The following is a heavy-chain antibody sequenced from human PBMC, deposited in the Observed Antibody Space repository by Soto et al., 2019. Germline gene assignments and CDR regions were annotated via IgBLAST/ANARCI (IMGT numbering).Heavy chain of an antibody. CDR3: AKASSYYDFWSGYYHNWFDP. V-gene: IGHV3-23*01. Sequence: GGSLRLSCAASGFTFSSYAMSWVRQAPGKGLEWVSAISGSGGSTYYADSVKGRFTISRDNSKNTLYLQMNSLRAEDTAVYYCAKASSYYDFWSGYYHNWFDPWGQGTLVTVSS. CDR1: GFTFSSYA. D-gene: IGHD3-3*01. J-gene: IGHJ5*02. CDR2: ISGSGGST.